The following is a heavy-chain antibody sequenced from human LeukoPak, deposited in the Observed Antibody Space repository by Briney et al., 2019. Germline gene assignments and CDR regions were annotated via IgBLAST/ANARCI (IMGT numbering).Heavy chain of an antibody. Sequence: PGGSLRLPCAASGFTFSSYAMSWVRQAPGKGLEWVSAISGSGGSTYYADSVKGRFTISRDNSKNTLYLQMNSLRAEDTAVYYCAKDLRIAARRGNFDYWGQGTLVTVSS. CDR3: AKDLRIAARRGNFDY. CDR2: ISGSGGST. CDR1: GFTFSSYA. V-gene: IGHV3-23*01. J-gene: IGHJ4*02. D-gene: IGHD6-6*01.